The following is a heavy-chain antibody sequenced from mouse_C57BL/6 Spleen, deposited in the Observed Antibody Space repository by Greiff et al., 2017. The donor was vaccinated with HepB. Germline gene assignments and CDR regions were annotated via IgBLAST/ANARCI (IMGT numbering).Heavy chain of an antibody. CDR3: ATYYSKPSFAY. D-gene: IGHD2-5*01. Sequence: EVQLQQSGPELVKPGASVKISCKASGYSFTGYYMNWVKQSPEKSLEWIGEINPSTGGTTYNQKFKAKATLTVDKSSSTAYMQLKSLTSEDSAVYYCATYYSKPSFAYWGQGTLVTVSA. CDR2: INPSTGGT. V-gene: IGHV1-42*01. J-gene: IGHJ3*01. CDR1: GYSFTGYY.